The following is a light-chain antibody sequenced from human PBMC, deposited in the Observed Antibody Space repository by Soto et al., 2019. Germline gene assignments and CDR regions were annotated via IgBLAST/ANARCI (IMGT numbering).Light chain of an antibody. Sequence: QSVLTQPASVSGSPGQSITISCTGTSSDVGSYNLVSWYQQHPGKAPKLMIYEVSKRPSGVSNRFFGSKSGNTASLTISGLQAEDEAHYYCCSYAGSRYVFGSGTKVTVL. CDR3: CSYAGSRYV. V-gene: IGLV2-23*02. CDR2: EVS. CDR1: SSDVGSYNL. J-gene: IGLJ1*01.